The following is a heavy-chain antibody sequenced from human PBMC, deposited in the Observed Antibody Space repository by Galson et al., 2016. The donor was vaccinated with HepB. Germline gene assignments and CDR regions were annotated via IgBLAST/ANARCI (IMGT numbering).Heavy chain of an antibody. CDR1: GYTFTGYHY. D-gene: IGHD1-14*01. V-gene: IGHV1-2*02. Sequence: SVKVSCKASGYTFTGYHYMHWVRQAPGQGLEWLGWINVESGDRNSAQSFQGRITMTRDTSISTVYVELRSLTSDDTAMYYCAREFRRGINHRAVFDIWGQGTMVTVSS. CDR3: AREFRRGINHRAVFDI. J-gene: IGHJ3*02. CDR2: INVESGDR.